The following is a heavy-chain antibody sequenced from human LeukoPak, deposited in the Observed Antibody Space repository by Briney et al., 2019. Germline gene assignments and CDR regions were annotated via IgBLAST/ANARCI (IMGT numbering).Heavy chain of an antibody. CDR1: GYTFTGYY. CDR3: AREGAAEAETNWFDP. D-gene: IGHD3-16*01. CDR2: INPNSGGT. J-gene: IGHJ5*02. V-gene: IGHV1-2*02. Sequence: ASVKVSCKASGYTFTGYYMHWVRQAPGQGLEWMGWINPNSGGTKYAQKFQGRATLTRDTSISTAYMELSRLTSDDTAVYYCAREGAAEAETNWFDPWGQGALVTVSS.